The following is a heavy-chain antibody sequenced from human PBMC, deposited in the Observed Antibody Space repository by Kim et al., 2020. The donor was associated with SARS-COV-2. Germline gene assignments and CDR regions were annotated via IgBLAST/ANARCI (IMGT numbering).Heavy chain of an antibody. CDR1: GFTFGDYA. CDR3: AAKTGGQTAFDY. J-gene: IGHJ4*02. D-gene: IGHD3-16*01. V-gene: IGHV3-9*01. Sequence: GGSLRLSCAASGFTFGDYAMHWVRQTPGKGLEWVSVIWCDSRDIVYADSVKGRFTISRDNAENSLYLQMNSLRTEDTAVYYCAAKTGGQTAFDYWGQGTL. CDR2: IWCDSRDI.